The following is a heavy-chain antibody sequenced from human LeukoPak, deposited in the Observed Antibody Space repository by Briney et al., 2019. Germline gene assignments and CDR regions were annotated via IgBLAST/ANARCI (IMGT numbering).Heavy chain of an antibody. J-gene: IGHJ6*02. D-gene: IGHD4-23*01. V-gene: IGHV3-9*01. CDR2: ISWNSGNI. CDR1: GFTFDDYA. CDR3: AKGGKRGNHYYYYGMDV. Sequence: GGSLRLSCAASGFTFDDYAMNWVRQAPGKGLEWVSGISWNSGNIGYADSVKGRSTVSRDNAKNSLYLQMNSLRAEDTALYYCAKGGKRGNHYYYYGMDVWGQGTTVTVSS.